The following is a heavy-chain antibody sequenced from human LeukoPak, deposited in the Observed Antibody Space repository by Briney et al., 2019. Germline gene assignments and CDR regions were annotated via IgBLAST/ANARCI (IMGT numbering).Heavy chain of an antibody. J-gene: IGHJ6*02. Sequence: PGGSLRLSCAASGFTFSDYYMSWIRQAPGKGLEWVSYISSSGSTIYYADSVKGRFTIFRDNAKNSLYLQMNSLRAEDTAVYYCARTLEPYYYYGMDVWGQGTTVTVSS. CDR3: ARTLEPYYYYGMDV. D-gene: IGHD1-14*01. CDR1: GFTFSDYY. CDR2: ISSSGSTI. V-gene: IGHV3-11*01.